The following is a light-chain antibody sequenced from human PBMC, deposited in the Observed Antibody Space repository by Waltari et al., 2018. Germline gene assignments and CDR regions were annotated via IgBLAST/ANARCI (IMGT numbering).Light chain of an antibody. CDR3: QSYDTSLSGVV. CDR2: RNI. CDR1: SSNIGAGYD. V-gene: IGLV1-40*01. Sequence: QSVLTQPPSVSGAPGQRVTISCTGSSSNIGAGYDVHWYQQLPGTAPNLLIYRNINRPSGVPDRFSGSKSGTSASLAITGLQAEDEADYYCQSYDTSLSGVVFGGGTKLTVL. J-gene: IGLJ2*01.